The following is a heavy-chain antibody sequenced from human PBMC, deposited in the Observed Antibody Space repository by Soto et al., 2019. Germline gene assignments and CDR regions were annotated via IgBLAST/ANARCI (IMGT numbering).Heavy chain of an antibody. CDR2: IYPGDSDT. Sequence: GESLKISCKVSGYSFASSWIGCVRQMTGKGLEWLGIIYPGDSDTRYSPSFQSQVTISVDKSINTAYLQWSSLKASDTAMYFWARHAAGNYYDSSGSQVWYFDLWGRGTLVTVSS. CDR3: ARHAAGNYYDSSGSQVWYFDL. J-gene: IGHJ2*01. D-gene: IGHD3-22*01. CDR1: GYSFASSW. V-gene: IGHV5-51*01.